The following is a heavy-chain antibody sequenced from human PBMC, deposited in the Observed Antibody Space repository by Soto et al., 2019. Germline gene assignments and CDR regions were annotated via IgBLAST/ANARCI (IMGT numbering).Heavy chain of an antibody. V-gene: IGHV3-23*01. CDR2: ISGSGGST. CDR3: GSRYYDSSGYDY. CDR1: GFTFSNYA. J-gene: IGHJ4*02. D-gene: IGHD3-22*01. Sequence: GSLRLSCAASGFTFSNYAMSWVRQAPGKGLEWVSAISGSGGSTYYADSVRGRFTVSRDNSKNTLYLQMNSLRAEDTAVYYCGSRYYDSSGYDYWGQGTLVTVSS.